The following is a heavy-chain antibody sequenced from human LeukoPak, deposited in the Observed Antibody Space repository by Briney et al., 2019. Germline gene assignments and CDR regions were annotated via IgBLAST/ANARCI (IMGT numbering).Heavy chain of an antibody. CDR1: GGSFSGYY. D-gene: IGHD2-2*01. Sequence: SETLSLTCAVYGGSFSGYYWSWIRQPPGKGLEWIGEINHSGSTNYNPSLKSRVTISVDTSKNQFSLKLSSVTAADTAVYYCARGRGYTVVVPAATAYFQHWGQGTLVTVSS. CDR2: INHSGST. J-gene: IGHJ1*01. CDR3: ARGRGYTVVVPAATAYFQH. V-gene: IGHV4-34*01.